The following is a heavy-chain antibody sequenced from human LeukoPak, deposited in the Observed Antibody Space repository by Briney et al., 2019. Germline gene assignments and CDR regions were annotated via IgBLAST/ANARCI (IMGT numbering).Heavy chain of an antibody. CDR1: GGSISSGSYY. V-gene: IGHV4-61*02. CDR2: IYTSGST. J-gene: IGHJ6*03. CDR3: ARCERDYYYYYMDV. Sequence: SETLSLTCTVSGGSISSGSYYWSWIRQPAGKGLEWIGRIYTSGSTNYNPSLKSRVTMSVDTSKNQFSLKLSSVTAADTAVYYCARCERDYYYYYMDVWGKGTTVTISS. D-gene: IGHD1-1*01.